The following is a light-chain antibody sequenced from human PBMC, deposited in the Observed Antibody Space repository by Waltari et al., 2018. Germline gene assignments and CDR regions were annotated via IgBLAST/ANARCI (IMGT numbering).Light chain of an antibody. Sequence: DIQLTQSPSSLSASVGDRVTLSCRASQSVSSYLNWYQQNPGKAPRVLIYGASSLQSGVPPRFSGSGSGTDFTLTISSLQPEDFATYYCQQSYSIPYTFGQGTKLEIK. CDR1: QSVSSY. CDR2: GAS. J-gene: IGKJ2*01. V-gene: IGKV1-39*01. CDR3: QQSYSIPYT.